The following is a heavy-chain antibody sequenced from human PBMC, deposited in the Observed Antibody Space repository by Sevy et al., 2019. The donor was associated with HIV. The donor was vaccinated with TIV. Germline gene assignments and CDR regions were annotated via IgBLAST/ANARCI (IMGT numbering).Heavy chain of an antibody. V-gene: IGHV3-30*03. D-gene: IGHD6-6*01. CDR2: ISYDGSDK. CDR1: GFTFSNYA. Sequence: GGSLRLSCEASGFTFSNYAMHWVRQAPGKGLEWVAIISYDGSDKSYGDSIKGRLTISRDNSTNTLSLQVHSLRIDDTAVDYCARERAGFVGESLQHWGQGTLVTVSS. J-gene: IGHJ1*01. CDR3: ARERAGFVGESLQH.